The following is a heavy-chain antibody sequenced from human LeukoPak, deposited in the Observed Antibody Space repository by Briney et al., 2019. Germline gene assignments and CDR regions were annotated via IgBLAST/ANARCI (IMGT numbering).Heavy chain of an antibody. V-gene: IGHV4-4*07. CDR2: IHTSGST. CDR1: GGSISNYH. Sequence: SETLSLTCTVPGGSISNYHWSWIRQPAGKGLEWIGQIHTSGSTNYNPPLKSRVTMSIDTTEDQVSLTIRSVTAADTAFYYCARRDISSGWSFNYWGQGTLVTVSS. D-gene: IGHD6-19*01. J-gene: IGHJ4*02. CDR3: ARRDISSGWSFNY.